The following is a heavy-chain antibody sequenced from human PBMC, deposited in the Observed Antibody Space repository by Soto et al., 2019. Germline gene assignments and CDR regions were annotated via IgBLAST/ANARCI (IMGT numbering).Heavy chain of an antibody. V-gene: IGHV3-48*01. J-gene: IGHJ4*02. CDR3: AKLSSGWFGPFDY. D-gene: IGHD6-19*01. Sequence: GGSLIVSCAASGFNFSIFSMNWVRQAPGKGLEWVSYIDSRTTTIYYADSVKGRFTISRDNSKNTLYLQMNSLRAEDTAVYYCAKLSSGWFGPFDYWGQGTLVTVSS. CDR1: GFNFSIFS. CDR2: IDSRTTTI.